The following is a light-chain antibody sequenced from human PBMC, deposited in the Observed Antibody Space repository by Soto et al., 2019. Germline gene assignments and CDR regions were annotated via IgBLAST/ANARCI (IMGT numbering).Light chain of an antibody. CDR3: SSFSVASPL. Sequence: QSALTQPRSVSGSPGQSVTISCTGTSSDVGGYNYVSWYQQHPGKAPKLMIYDVSKRPSGVPDRFSGSKSGNTASLTISGLQAEDEADYYCSSFSVASPLFGTGTKLTVL. CDR2: DVS. V-gene: IGLV2-11*01. CDR1: SSDVGGYNY. J-gene: IGLJ1*01.